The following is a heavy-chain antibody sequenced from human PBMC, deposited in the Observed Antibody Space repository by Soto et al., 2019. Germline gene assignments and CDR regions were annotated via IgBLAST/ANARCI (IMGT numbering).Heavy chain of an antibody. D-gene: IGHD6-13*01. J-gene: IGHJ4*02. CDR3: ASWGGIASPAYDGSPAPYDY. Sequence: GGAHRHSSTAARLNIIGHAAHWLRQATGKGLDWLAVISYDGSDKFYGDSVKGRFTISRDNSKNTLFLQVNSLREEDTAVYYCASWGGIASPAYDGSPAPYDYWGQGTLVTVSS. V-gene: IGHV3-30*03. CDR2: ISYDGSDK. CDR1: RLNIIGHA.